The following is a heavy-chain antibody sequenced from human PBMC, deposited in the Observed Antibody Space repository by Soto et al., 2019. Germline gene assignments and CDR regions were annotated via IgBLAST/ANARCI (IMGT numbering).Heavy chain of an antibody. CDR1: GFTFSTNS. D-gene: IGHD1-26*01. J-gene: IGHJ4*02. Sequence: EVQLVESGGGLVQPGGSLRLSCAASGFTFSTNSMNWVRQAPGKGLEWISYISSSTNTIYYADSVKGRFTISRDSAKNSLYLQMNSLRADDTAVYYCARRNSGTESFACWGQGTLVTVSS. CDR2: ISSSTNTI. CDR3: ARRNSGTESFAC. V-gene: IGHV3-48*01.